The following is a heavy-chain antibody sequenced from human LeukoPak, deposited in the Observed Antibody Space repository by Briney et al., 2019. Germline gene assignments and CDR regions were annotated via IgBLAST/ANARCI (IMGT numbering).Heavy chain of an antibody. J-gene: IGHJ5*02. CDR1: GFTFSGYA. CDR3: AKDDDRYYYGSGTGLNWFDP. V-gene: IGHV3-23*01. Sequence: GVSLRLSCAASGFTFSGYAMTWVRHAPGKGLEWASSISGSADTTTYADSVKGRFTISRDNSKSTLFLEMSSLRAEDTAVYYCAKDDDRYYYGSGTGLNWFDPWGQGTLVTVSS. D-gene: IGHD3-10*01. CDR2: ISGSADTT.